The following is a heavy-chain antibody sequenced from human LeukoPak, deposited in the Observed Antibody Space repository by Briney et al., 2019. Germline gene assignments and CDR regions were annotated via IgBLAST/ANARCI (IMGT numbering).Heavy chain of an antibody. D-gene: IGHD3-22*01. CDR1: GGSISSYY. Sequence: SETLSLTCTVSGGSISSYYWSCIRQPPGKGLEWIGYIYYSGSTNYNPSLKSRVTISVDTSKNQFSLKLSSVTAADTAVYYCARDSSGYDSRKRAFDIWGQGTMVTVSS. J-gene: IGHJ3*02. CDR2: IYYSGST. CDR3: ARDSSGYDSRKRAFDI. V-gene: IGHV4-59*01.